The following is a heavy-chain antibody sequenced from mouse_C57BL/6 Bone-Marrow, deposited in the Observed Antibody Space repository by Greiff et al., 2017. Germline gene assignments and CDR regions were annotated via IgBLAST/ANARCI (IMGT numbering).Heavy chain of an antibody. Sequence: VQLQESGAELARPGASVKLSCKASGYTFTSYGISWVKQRTGQGLEWIGEIYPRSGNTYYNEKFKGKATLTADKSSSTAYMELRSLTSEDSAVYFCARLGLRRGMDYWGQGTSVTVSS. CDR2: IYPRSGNT. J-gene: IGHJ4*01. CDR3: ARLGLRRGMDY. D-gene: IGHD2-4*01. V-gene: IGHV1-81*01. CDR1: GYTFTSYG.